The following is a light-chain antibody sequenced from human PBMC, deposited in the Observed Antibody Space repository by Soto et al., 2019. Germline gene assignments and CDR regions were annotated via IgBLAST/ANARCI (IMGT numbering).Light chain of an antibody. CDR2: EVT. V-gene: IGLV2-14*01. J-gene: IGLJ1*01. Sequence: QSALTQPASVSGSPGQSITISCTGTSGDIGSYNRVSWYQQHPGKAPKLIIYEVTDRPSGVSNRFPDSRSGNTAPLTISVLQAEDEAEYSWSSYTTVKTTAGGFGTGTKVTV. CDR3: SSYTTVKTTAGG. CDR1: SGDIGSYNR.